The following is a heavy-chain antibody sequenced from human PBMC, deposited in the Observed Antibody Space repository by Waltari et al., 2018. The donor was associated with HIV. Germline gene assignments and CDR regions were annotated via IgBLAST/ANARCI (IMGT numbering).Heavy chain of an antibody. Sequence: QLQLQESGPGLVKPSENLSLTCSVSGASIGSKYYWGWCRQPPGRGLAWIATKSHSGNTYYTPSVNNPVTISADTSKNQLSLKLTSVTATDTAVYYCLLEGYFYGMDVWGPGTTVTVSS. CDR2: KSHSGNT. CDR3: LLEGYFYGMDV. J-gene: IGHJ6*02. CDR1: GASIGSKYY. D-gene: IGHD1-1*01. V-gene: IGHV4-39*01.